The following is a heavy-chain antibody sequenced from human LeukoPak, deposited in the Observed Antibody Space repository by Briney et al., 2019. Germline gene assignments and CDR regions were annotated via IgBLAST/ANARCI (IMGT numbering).Heavy chain of an antibody. CDR1: GGTFSSYA. J-gene: IGHJ5*02. CDR2: IITIFGTA. Sequence: GASVKVSCKTSGGTFSSYAISWVRQAPGQGLEWMGGIITIFGTAKYVQKFQGRVTITADESTTTAYMELSSLRSEDTAVYYCARDTPLRLENWFDPWGQGTLVTVSS. V-gene: IGHV1-69*13. CDR3: ARDTPLRLENWFDP. D-gene: IGHD1-1*01.